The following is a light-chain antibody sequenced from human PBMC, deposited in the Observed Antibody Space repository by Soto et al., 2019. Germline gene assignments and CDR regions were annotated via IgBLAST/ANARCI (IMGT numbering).Light chain of an antibody. CDR3: QQYGSSPRT. Sequence: EVVMRQSPATLSVSPGEGATLSCRASQGIGDTLAWYQHKPGQTPRLLIYGASSRARGIPDRFTGSGSGTDFILTISRLEPEDFAVYYCQQYGSSPRTFGQGTRVEIK. CDR2: GAS. J-gene: IGKJ1*01. CDR1: QGIGDT. V-gene: IGKV3-20*01.